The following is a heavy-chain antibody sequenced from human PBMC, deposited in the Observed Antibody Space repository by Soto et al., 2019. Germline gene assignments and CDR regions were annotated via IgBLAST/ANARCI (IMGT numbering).Heavy chain of an antibody. V-gene: IGHV4-39*01. J-gene: IGHJ5*02. Sequence: SETLSLTRTVTGDSISSSSYFWGWIRQPPGKGLEWIASIYYIGTTYYSPSLQSRVTISVDTSTDQFSLEVTSVTAADTAIYYCARSGSWSFNSWGRGTLVTVSS. CDR2: IYYIGTT. CDR3: ARSGSWSFNS. CDR1: GDSISSSSYF. D-gene: IGHD6-13*01.